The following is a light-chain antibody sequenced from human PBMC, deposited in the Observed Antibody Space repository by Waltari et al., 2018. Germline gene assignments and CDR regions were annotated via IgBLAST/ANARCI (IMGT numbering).Light chain of an antibody. J-gene: IGKJ3*01. Sequence: EIVLTQSPGTLSLSPGERATLSCRASQTIASSYLTWYQQKPGQAPRLLIYGTSGRATGIPDRFSGNGSGTDFTLTISRLEPEDFAVYYCQQYGSSPPEITFGPGTKVDIK. CDR3: QQYGSSPPEIT. V-gene: IGKV3-20*01. CDR2: GTS. CDR1: QTIASSY.